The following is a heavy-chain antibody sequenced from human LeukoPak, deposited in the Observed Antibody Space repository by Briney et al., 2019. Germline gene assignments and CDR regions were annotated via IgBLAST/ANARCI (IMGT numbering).Heavy chain of an antibody. D-gene: IGHD3-22*01. CDR3: ASEDSSGYYPKLGP. J-gene: IGHJ5*02. CDR2: IIPIFGTA. CDR1: GGTFSSYA. Sequence: SVKVSCKASGGTFSSYAISWVRQAPGQGLEWMGGIIPIFGTANYAQKFQGRVTITADESTSTAYMELSSLRSEDTAVYYCASEDSSGYYPKLGPWGQGTLVTVSS. V-gene: IGHV1-69*13.